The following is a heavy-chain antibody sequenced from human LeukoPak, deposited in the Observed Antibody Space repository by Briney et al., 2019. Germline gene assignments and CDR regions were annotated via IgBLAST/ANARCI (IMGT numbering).Heavy chain of an antibody. CDR3: ARSVRSSSWYPFDY. Sequence: SWVRQPPGKGLEWIGEIYHSGSTNYNPSLKSRVTISVDKSKNQFSLKLSSVTAADTAVYYCARSVRSSSWYPFDYWGQGTLVTVSS. V-gene: IGHV4/OR15-8*03. CDR2: IYHSGST. D-gene: IGHD6-13*01. J-gene: IGHJ4*02.